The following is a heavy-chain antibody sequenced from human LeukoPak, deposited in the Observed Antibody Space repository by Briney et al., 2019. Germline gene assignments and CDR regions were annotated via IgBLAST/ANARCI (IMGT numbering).Heavy chain of an antibody. V-gene: IGHV1-2*02. CDR3: ATGGGFPTSSCTN. Sequence: ASAKVSCKASGYTFTGYYIHWVRQAPGQGLEWMGWINPNSGGTNYAQKFQGRVTMTRDTSISTAYMELSRLRSDDTAVYYCATGGGFPTSSCTNWGQGTLVTVSS. CDR2: INPNSGGT. D-gene: IGHD6-13*01. J-gene: IGHJ4*02. CDR1: GYTFTGYY.